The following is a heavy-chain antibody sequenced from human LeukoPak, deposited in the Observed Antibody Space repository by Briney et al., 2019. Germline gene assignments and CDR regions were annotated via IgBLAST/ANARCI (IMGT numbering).Heavy chain of an antibody. D-gene: IGHD5-12*01. Sequence: GGSLRLSCAASGFTVSSNYMSWVRQAPGKGLEWVSSVGSYNKPHYSESVKGRFAISRDNSKSMLFLQLNSLRAEDTALYVAMDVWGQGTTVTVSS. V-gene: IGHV3-53*01. CDR3: MDV. J-gene: IGHJ6*02. CDR2: VGSYNKP. CDR1: GFTVSSNY.